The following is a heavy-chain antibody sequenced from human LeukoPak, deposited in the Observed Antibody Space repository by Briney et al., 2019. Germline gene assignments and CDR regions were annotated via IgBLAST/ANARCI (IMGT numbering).Heavy chain of an antibody. J-gene: IGHJ5*02. CDR3: TRDTGTTGEVKFDP. CDR1: GGSISSYY. V-gene: IGHV4-4*07. CDR2: IYTSGST. Sequence: SVTQSLTCTVSGGSISSYYGSWLRRPAGKGLEWIGRIYTSGSTTYSSSLKSRVTMSVDTSKGLFSLNMMSVTAADTAVYYCTRDTGTTGEVKFDPWGKGTLVNVSS. D-gene: IGHD4-17*01.